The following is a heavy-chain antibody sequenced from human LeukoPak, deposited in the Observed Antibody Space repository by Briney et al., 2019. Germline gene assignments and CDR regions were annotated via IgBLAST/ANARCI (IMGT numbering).Heavy chain of an antibody. Sequence: ASVTVSCKASGYTFTSYGISWVRQAPGQGLEWMGWISAYNGKINYAQKFQGRVTITADKSTSTAYMELSSLRSEDTAVYYCARRHGLAVAAPFDYWGQGTLVTVSS. J-gene: IGHJ4*02. CDR2: ISAYNGKI. CDR3: ARRHGLAVAAPFDY. CDR1: GYTFTSYG. V-gene: IGHV1-18*01. D-gene: IGHD6-19*01.